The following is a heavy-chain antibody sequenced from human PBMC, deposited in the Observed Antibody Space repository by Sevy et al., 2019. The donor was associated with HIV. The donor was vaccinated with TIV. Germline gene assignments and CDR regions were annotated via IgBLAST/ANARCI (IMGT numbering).Heavy chain of an antibody. CDR2: FDREDGET. CDR1: GYTLTELS. D-gene: IGHD2-15*01. V-gene: IGHV1-24*01. CDR3: ATDTYCSGGSCYYGMDV. J-gene: IGHJ6*02. Sequence: ASVKVSCKVSGYTLTELSMHWVRQAPGKGLEWMGGFDREDGETIYAQKFQGRVTMTKDTSTYTAYMELSSLRSEDMAVYYCATDTYCSGGSCYYGMDVWGQGTTVTVSS.